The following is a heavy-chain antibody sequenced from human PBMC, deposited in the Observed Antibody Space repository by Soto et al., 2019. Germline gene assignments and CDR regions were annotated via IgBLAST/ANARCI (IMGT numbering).Heavy chain of an antibody. D-gene: IGHD6-6*01. Sequence: QVQLQESGPGLVKPSETLSLTCTVSGGSIRNYYWSWIRQPPGAGLEWIGSIFYSGTANYNPTNYSPSFKSRVTISIDTSKTQFSLRLGPLSGADSAVYYCATLYNSLSYIAMNVWGQGTTVTESS. CDR1: GGSIRNYY. CDR2: IFYSGTANYNPT. V-gene: IGHV4-59*01. J-gene: IGHJ6*02. CDR3: ATLYNSLSYIAMNV.